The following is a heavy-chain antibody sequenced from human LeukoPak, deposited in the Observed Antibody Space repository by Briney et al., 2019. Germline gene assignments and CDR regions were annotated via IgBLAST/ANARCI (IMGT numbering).Heavy chain of an antibody. J-gene: IGHJ4*02. CDR1: GYSISSGYY. V-gene: IGHV4-38-2*02. D-gene: IGHD3-10*01. CDR3: ARGLLWFGELFDY. Sequence: PSETLSLTCTVSGYSISSGYYWGWIRQPPGKGLEWIGSIYHSGSTYYNPFLKSRVTISVDTSKNQFSLKLSSVTAADTAVYYCARGLLWFGELFDYWGQGTLVTVSS. CDR2: IYHSGST.